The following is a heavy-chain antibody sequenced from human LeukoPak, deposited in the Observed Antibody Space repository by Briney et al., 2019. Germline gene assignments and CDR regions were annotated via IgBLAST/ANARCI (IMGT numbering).Heavy chain of an antibody. Sequence: GASVTVSCKASGYTFSSYSISWVRQAPGQGLEWMGGIIPIFGTANYAQKFQGRVTITADKSTSTAYMELSSLRSEDTAVYYCARGMDIVVVPAATGLFDYWGQGTLVTVSS. CDR3: ARGMDIVVVPAATGLFDY. CDR1: GYTFSSYS. D-gene: IGHD2-2*03. J-gene: IGHJ4*02. V-gene: IGHV1-69*06. CDR2: IIPIFGTA.